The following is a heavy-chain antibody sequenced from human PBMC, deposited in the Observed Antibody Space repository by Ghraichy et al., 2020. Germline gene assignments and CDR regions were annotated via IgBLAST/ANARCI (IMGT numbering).Heavy chain of an antibody. J-gene: IGHJ4*02. D-gene: IGHD7-27*01. Sequence: GGSLRLSCAASGFTFSDYYMSWVRRAPGKGLEWLSYISSRSTYTDYADSVKGQFLISRDNDNNSLYLQLNNLRADDTAVYYCARGSGPIDYWGQGTLVTASS. CDR3: ARGSGPIDY. CDR1: GFTFSDYY. V-gene: IGHV3-11*06. CDR2: ISSRSTYT.